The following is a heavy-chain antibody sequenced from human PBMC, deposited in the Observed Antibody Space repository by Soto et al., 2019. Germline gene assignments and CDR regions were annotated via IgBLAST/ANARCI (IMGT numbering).Heavy chain of an antibody. CDR1: GFTFSSYA. J-gene: IGHJ2*01. CDR3: ARPLWRDDYNWGYFDL. CDR2: ISYDGSNK. D-gene: IGHD4-4*01. Sequence: QVQLVESGGGVVQPGRSLRLSCAASGFTFSSYAMHWVRQAPGKGLEWVAVISYDGSNKYYADCVKGRFTISRDNSKNTVYLQMRSLRAEDTAVYYWARPLWRDDYNWGYFDLWGRGTLVTVSS. V-gene: IGHV3-30-3*01.